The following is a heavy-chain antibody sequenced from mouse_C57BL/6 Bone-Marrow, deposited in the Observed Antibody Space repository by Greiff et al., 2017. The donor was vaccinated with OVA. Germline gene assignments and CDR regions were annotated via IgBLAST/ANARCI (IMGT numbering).Heavy chain of an antibody. V-gene: IGHV10-1*01. Sequence: EVKLLESGGGLVQPKGSLKLSCAASGFSFNTYAMNWVRQAPGKGLEWVARIRSKSNNYATYYADSVKDRFTISRDDSESMLYLQMNNLKTEDTAMYYCVRGGYDPYYAMDYWGQGTSVTVSS. J-gene: IGHJ4*01. CDR2: IRSKSNNYAT. CDR3: VRGGYDPYYAMDY. D-gene: IGHD2-2*01. CDR1: GFSFNTYA.